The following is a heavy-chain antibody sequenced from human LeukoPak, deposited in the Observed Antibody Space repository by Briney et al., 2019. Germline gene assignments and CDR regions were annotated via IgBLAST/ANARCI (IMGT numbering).Heavy chain of an antibody. J-gene: IGHJ4*02. Sequence: GGSLRLSCAASRFTFSHAWMSWVRQVPGKGLEWVGRIKSKIDGGTTDYAAPVKGRFTISRDNAKNSLYLQMNSLRAEDTAVYYCARDPSNIVVVVAAFDYWGQGTLVTVSS. D-gene: IGHD2-15*01. CDR1: RFTFSHAW. V-gene: IGHV3-15*01. CDR3: ARDPSNIVVVVAAFDY. CDR2: IKSKIDGGTT.